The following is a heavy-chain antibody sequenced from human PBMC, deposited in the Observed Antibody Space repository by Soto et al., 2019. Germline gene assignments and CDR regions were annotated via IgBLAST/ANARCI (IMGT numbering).Heavy chain of an antibody. CDR1: GGSFSGYY. J-gene: IGHJ4*02. CDR3: ARAVVVAATPDT. V-gene: IGHV4-34*01. Sequence: SETLSLACAVYGGSFSGYYWSWIRQPPGKGLEWIGEINHSGSTNYNPSLKSRVTISVDTSKNQFSLKLSSVTAADTAVYYCARAVVVAATPDTWGQEALVTVSS. D-gene: IGHD2-15*01. CDR2: INHSGST.